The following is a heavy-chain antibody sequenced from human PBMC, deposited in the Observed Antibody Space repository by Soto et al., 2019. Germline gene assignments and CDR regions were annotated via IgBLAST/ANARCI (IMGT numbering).Heavy chain of an antibody. CDR2: TKDKAGSYTT. CDR3: APIWGGFGY. Sequence: EVQLVESGGDLVQPGGSLRLSCAASGLSLSDVFIDWVRQAPGKGLEWVGRTKDKAGSYTTEYAASVKGTFTIPRDDSLKSVFLQMSSLKSGARVVYYCAPIWGGFGYWGQGTLVTVSS. V-gene: IGHV3-72*01. D-gene: IGHD7-27*01. J-gene: IGHJ4*02. CDR1: GLSLSDVF.